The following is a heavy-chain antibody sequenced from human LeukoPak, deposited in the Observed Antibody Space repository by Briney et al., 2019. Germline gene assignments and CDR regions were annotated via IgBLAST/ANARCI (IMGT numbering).Heavy chain of an antibody. V-gene: IGHV4-34*01. CDR2: INHSGST. CDR3: ARLRAAAGHGYFDY. J-gene: IGHJ4*02. Sequence: SETLSLTCAVYGGSFSGYYWSWIRQPPGKGLEWIGEINHSGSTNYNPSLKSRVTISVDTYKNQFSLKLTPVTAADTAVYYCARLRAAAGHGYFDYWGQGTLATVSS. CDR1: GGSFSGYY. D-gene: IGHD6-13*01.